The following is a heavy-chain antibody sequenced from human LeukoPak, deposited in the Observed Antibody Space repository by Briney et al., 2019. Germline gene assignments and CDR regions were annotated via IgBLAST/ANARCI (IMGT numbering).Heavy chain of an antibody. Sequence: GGSLRLSCTASGFTFGDYAMSWVRQAAGKGLQWVGFIRSKAYGGTTEYAASVKGRFTISRDDSKSIAYLQMNSLKTEDTAVYYCTRDSGIAVAGFDYWGQGTLVTVSS. CDR3: TRDSGIAVAGFDY. CDR2: IRSKAYGGTT. CDR1: GFTFGDYA. D-gene: IGHD6-19*01. J-gene: IGHJ4*02. V-gene: IGHV3-49*04.